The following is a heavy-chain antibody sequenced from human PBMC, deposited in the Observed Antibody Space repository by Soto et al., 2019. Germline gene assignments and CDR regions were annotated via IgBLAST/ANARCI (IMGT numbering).Heavy chain of an antibody. D-gene: IGHD2-15*01. Sequence: ASVKVSCKASGYTFTSDDINGVRQATGQGLEWMGWMNPNSGNTGYAQKFQGRVTMTRNTSISTAYMELSSLRSEDTAVYYCARGSRYCSGGSCYSLFDYWGQGTLVTVSS. J-gene: IGHJ4*02. V-gene: IGHV1-8*01. CDR1: GYTFTSDD. CDR2: MNPNSGNT. CDR3: ARGSRYCSGGSCYSLFDY.